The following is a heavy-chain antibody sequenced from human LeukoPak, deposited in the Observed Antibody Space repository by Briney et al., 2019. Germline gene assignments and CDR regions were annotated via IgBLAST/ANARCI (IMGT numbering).Heavy chain of an antibody. CDR2: IIPIFVTA. V-gene: IGHV1-69*05. CDR3: ARSTKGALEWLLDY. CDR1: GGTFSSYA. Sequence: SVKVSCKASGGTFSSYAISWVRQAPGQGLEWMGGIIPIFVTANYAQKFQGRVTITTDESTSTAYMELSSLRSEDTAVYYCARSTKGALEWLLDYWGQGTLVTVSS. J-gene: IGHJ4*02. D-gene: IGHD3-3*01.